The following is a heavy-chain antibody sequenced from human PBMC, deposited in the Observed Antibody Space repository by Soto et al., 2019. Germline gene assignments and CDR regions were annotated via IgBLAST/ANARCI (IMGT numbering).Heavy chain of an antibody. CDR1: GYTFTNYD. J-gene: IGHJ6*02. CDR2: ISTYTGNT. V-gene: IGHV1-18*01. D-gene: IGHD3-10*01. Sequence: QVHLVQSGAEVKKPGASVKVSCKASGYTFTNYDINWVRQAPGQGLEWMGWISTYTGNTNYAQKLQGRVTMTTDTSTSTAYMELRSLRSDDTAVYYCARGYYYGSGRPTPGGIVVWGQGTTVTVSS. CDR3: ARGYYYGSGRPTPGGIVV.